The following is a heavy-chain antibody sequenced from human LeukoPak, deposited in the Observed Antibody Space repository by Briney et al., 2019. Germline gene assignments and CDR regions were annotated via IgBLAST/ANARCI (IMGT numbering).Heavy chain of an antibody. CDR2: ISGSGGST. Sequence: QPGGSLRLSCAASGFTFSSYAMSWVRQAPGKGLEWVSGISGSGGSTYYADSVKGRSTISRDNSENTLYLQMNSLRAEDTALYYCAKRQPLLDYWGQGTLVTVSS. J-gene: IGHJ4*02. D-gene: IGHD1-26*01. CDR1: GFTFSSYA. CDR3: AKRQPLLDY. V-gene: IGHV3-23*01.